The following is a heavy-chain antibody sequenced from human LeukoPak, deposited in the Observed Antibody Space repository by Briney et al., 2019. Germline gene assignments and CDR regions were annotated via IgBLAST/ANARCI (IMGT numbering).Heavy chain of an antibody. CDR2: ISTSSSYI. Sequence: GGSLRLSCAASGFTFSSYTMNWVRQAPGKWLEWVSSISTSSSYIYYADSMKGRFTISRDNAKNTLYLQMNSLRAEDTAVYYCARGPAANSGNYYVGDYWGQGTLVTVSS. CDR1: GFTFSSYT. CDR3: ARGPAANSGNYYVGDY. D-gene: IGHD1-26*01. V-gene: IGHV3-21*01. J-gene: IGHJ4*02.